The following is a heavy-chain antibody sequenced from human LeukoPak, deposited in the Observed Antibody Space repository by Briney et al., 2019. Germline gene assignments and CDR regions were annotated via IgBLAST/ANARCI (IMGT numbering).Heavy chain of an antibody. V-gene: IGHV3-30*03. J-gene: IGHJ4*02. CDR3: AVHNFDY. CDR2: ISYDGSNK. Sequence: QSGRSLRPSCAASGFTFSSYGMHWVRQAPGKGLEWVAVISYDGSNKYYADSVKGRFTISRDNSKNTLYLQMNSLRAEDTAVYYCAVHNFDYWGQGTLVTVSS. CDR1: GFTFSSYG.